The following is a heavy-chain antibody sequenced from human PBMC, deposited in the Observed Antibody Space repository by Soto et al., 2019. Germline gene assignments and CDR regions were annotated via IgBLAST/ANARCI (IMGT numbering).Heavy chain of an antibody. CDR2: INPNSGGT. D-gene: IGHD3-10*01. J-gene: IGHJ5*02. V-gene: IGHV1-2*02. CDR3: ARARTPMVRGVHNTGWFDP. CDR1: GYTFTGYY. Sequence: GGSVKESFKASGYTFTGYYMHLVRQAPGQGLEWMGWINPNSGGTNYAQKFQGRVTMTRDTSISTAYMELSRLRSDDTAVYYCARARTPMVRGVHNTGWFDPWGQGTLVTVSS.